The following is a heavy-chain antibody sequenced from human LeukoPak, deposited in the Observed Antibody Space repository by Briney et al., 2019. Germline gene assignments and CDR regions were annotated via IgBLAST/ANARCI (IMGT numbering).Heavy chain of an antibody. CDR3: ASLSPASNSGFDY. Sequence: ASVRVSCRGSGYTFTGYYMHWVGQAPGQGLEWMGWINPNSGGTNYAQTFQGRVTITRDTSISTAYMELSRLRSDDTAVYYCASLSPASNSGFDYWGQGTLVTVSS. CDR1: GYTFTGYY. D-gene: IGHD3-10*01. V-gene: IGHV1-2*02. CDR2: INPNSGGT. J-gene: IGHJ4*02.